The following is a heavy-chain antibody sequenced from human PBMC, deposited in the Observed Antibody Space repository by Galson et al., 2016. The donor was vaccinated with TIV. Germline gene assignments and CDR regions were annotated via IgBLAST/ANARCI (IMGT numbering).Heavy chain of an antibody. J-gene: IGHJ4*02. D-gene: IGHD5-24*01. CDR2: VNPNSGDT. CDR1: GYMFTGYH. V-gene: IGHV1-2*06. CDR3: ARGVDGFRY. Sequence: SVKVSCKASGYMFTGYHLHWVRQAPGQGPEWMGRVNPNSGDTDFAQKFQGRVTMTRDTSISTAHIELRRLTLADTAVYFCARGVDGFRYWGQGTLVTVSS.